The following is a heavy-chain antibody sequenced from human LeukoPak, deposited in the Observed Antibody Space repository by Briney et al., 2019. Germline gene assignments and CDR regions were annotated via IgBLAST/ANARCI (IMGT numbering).Heavy chain of an antibody. V-gene: IGHV3-11*01. CDR3: ASLYDSTGFCFDY. J-gene: IGHJ4*02. D-gene: IGHD3-22*01. CDR2: ISGSGDAI. CDR1: GLRFSDYY. Sequence: GGSLRLSCVVSGLRFSDYYMSWIRQTPGKGLEFISYISGSGDAIYYTDSVKGRFTISRDNAKNSLYLQLDSLSAEDTAVYYCASLYDSTGFCFDYWGQGALVTVSS.